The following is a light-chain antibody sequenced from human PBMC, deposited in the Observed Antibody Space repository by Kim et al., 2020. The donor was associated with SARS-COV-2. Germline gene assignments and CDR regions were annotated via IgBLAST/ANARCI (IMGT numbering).Light chain of an antibody. J-gene: IGKJ5*01. V-gene: IGKV4-1*01. CDR2: WAS. CDR1: QSVLSSFNNKNH. Sequence: ATINCKSSQSVLSSFNNKNHFAWYQQKPGQPPKLLFYWASTRNSGVPDRFSGSGSGTDFTLTISSLQAEDVAVYYCQQYYSDPITFGQGTRLEIK. CDR3: QQYYSDPIT.